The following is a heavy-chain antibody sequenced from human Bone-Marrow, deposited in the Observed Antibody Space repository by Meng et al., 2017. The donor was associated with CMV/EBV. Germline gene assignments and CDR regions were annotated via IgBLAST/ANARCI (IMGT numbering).Heavy chain of an antibody. CDR2: IYPGDSDT. D-gene: IGHD3-10*01. CDR1: GYSFTSYW. J-gene: IGHJ6*02. V-gene: IGHV5-51*01. CDR3: ARLRGSGSYYKNTHYYYGMDV. Sequence: KVSCKGSGYSFTSYWIGWVRQMPGKGLEWMGIIYPGDSDTRYSPSFQGQVTISADKSISTAYLQWSSLKASDTAMYYCARLRGSGSYYKNTHYYYGMDVWGQGTTVTVSS.